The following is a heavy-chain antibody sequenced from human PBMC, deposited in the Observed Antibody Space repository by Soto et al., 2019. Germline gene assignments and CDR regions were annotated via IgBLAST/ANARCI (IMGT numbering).Heavy chain of an antibody. CDR1: GGTLSSYT. Sequence: QVQLVQSGAEVKKPGSSVKVSCKASGGTLSSYTISWVRQAPGQGLEWMGRIIPILGIANYAQTFQGRVTITADKSTSTAYMEVSSLRSEVTAVYYGARRGYSDGPNWFARWGQGNLVTVSS. CDR2: IIPILGIA. D-gene: IGHD5-18*01. CDR3: ARRGYSDGPNWFAR. V-gene: IGHV1-69*02. J-gene: IGHJ5*02.